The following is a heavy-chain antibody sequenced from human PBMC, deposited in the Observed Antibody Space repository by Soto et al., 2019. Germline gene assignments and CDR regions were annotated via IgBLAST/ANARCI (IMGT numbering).Heavy chain of an antibody. J-gene: IGHJ4*02. D-gene: IGHD3-22*01. CDR1: RFTFSRSA. CDR3: VKGEYYYDSSGYYPFDY. CDR2: ISTNGGST. V-gene: IGHV3-64D*06. Sequence: GGSLRLSCAASRFTFSRSAMHWVRQAPGKGLEYVSSISTNGGSTDYADSVKGRFTISRDNSKNTVYLQMSSLRVEDTAVYYCVKGEYYYDSSGYYPFDYWGQGTLVTVSS.